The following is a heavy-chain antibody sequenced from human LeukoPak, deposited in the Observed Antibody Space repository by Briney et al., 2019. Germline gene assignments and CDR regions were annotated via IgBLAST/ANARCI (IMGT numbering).Heavy chain of an antibody. CDR1: GFTFSSYS. J-gene: IGHJ4*02. CDR2: ISSSSSTI. Sequence: PGGSLRLSCAASGFTFSSYSMNWVRQAPGKGLEWVSYISSSSSTIYYADSVKGRFTISRDNAKNSLYLQMNSLRVEDTAVYYCARISDCSGGSCCSKNYWGQGTLVTVSS. CDR3: ARISDCSGGSCCSKNY. V-gene: IGHV3-48*01. D-gene: IGHD2-15*01.